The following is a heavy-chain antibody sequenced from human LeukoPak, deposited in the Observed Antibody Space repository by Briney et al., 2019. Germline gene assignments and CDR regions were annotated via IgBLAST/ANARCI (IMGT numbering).Heavy chain of an antibody. Sequence: RSGGSLRLSCAASGFTFSSYAMSWVRQAPGKGLEWVSAISGSGGSTYYADSVKGRFTISRDNSKNTLYLQMNSLRAEDTAVYYCAKPGDFWSGFLAAFDIWGQGTMVTVSS. J-gene: IGHJ3*02. V-gene: IGHV3-23*01. CDR2: ISGSGGST. CDR3: AKPGDFWSGFLAAFDI. CDR1: GFTFSSYA. D-gene: IGHD3-3*01.